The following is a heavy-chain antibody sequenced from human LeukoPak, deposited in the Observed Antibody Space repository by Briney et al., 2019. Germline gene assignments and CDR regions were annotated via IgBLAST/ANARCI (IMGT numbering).Heavy chain of an antibody. J-gene: IGHJ3*02. CDR3: ARTSRRDLTFDI. Sequence: GASVKVSCKASGYTFTSYAMHWVRQAPGQRLEWTGWINAGNGNTKYSQKFQGRVTITRDTSASTAYMELSSLRSEDTAVYYCARTSRRDLTFDIWGQGTMVTVSS. CDR2: INAGNGNT. V-gene: IGHV1-3*01. CDR1: GYTFTSYA.